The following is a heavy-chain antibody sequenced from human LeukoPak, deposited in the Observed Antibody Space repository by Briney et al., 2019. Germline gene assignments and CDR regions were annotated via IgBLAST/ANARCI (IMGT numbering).Heavy chain of an antibody. CDR1: GGTFSSYA. J-gene: IGHJ3*02. V-gene: IGHV1-69*06. CDR3: ARGYSGYGDAFDI. CDR2: IIPIFGTA. Sequence: PVASVKVSCKASGGTFSSYAISWVRQAPGQGLEWMGGIIPIFGTANYAQKFQGRVTITADKSTSTAYMELSSLRSEDTAVYYCARGYSGYGDAFDIWGQGTMVTVSS. D-gene: IGHD5-12*01.